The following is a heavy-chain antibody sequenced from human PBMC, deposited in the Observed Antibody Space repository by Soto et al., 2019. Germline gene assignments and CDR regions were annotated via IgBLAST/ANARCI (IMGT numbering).Heavy chain of an antibody. Sequence: QVQLVQSGAEVKKPGASVKVSCKASGYTFTSYGINWVRQAPGQGLEWLGWISAYDGYTNYAQLLQGRVSMTTDTSPKTAYMELRSLRSDDTAMYYCASGGFYDSSGARNYYYYGMNVWGQGTTVTVSS. V-gene: IGHV1-18*01. J-gene: IGHJ6*02. CDR3: ASGGFYDSSGARNYYYYGMNV. CDR1: GYTFTSYG. CDR2: ISAYDGYT. D-gene: IGHD3-22*01.